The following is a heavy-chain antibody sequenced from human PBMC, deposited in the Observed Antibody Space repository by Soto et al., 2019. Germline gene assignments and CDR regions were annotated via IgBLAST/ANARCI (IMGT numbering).Heavy chain of an antibody. V-gene: IGHV3-48*01. CDR1: GFTFSAYS. J-gene: IGHJ4*02. Sequence: EVQLVESGGGLVQPGGSLRLSCAASGFTFSAYSMNWVRQAPGKGLEGVSDISSSSSNTYYADPVKGRFTISRDNAKNSLYLQMNSLRAEDTAVYHCARWVGGESRYLDYWGQGTLVTVSS. CDR3: ARWVGGESRYLDY. D-gene: IGHD3-9*01. CDR2: ISSSSSNT.